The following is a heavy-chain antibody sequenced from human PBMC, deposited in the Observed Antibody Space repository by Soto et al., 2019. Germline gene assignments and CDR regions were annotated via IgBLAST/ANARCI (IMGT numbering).Heavy chain of an antibody. CDR3: VKSEYSSTTIFGVADNWFDP. V-gene: IGHV3-64D*06. CDR2: ISGHGGST. J-gene: IGHJ5*02. Sequence: EVQLVESGGGLVQPGGSLRLSCSVSGFTFSNYAMHWVRQAPGKGLEYVSAISGHGGSTYSADSVKGRFTISRDNSKNTLYLQMSSLRAEDTAVYYCVKSEYSSTTIFGVADNWFDPWGHGTLVTVSS. D-gene: IGHD3-3*01. CDR1: GFTFSNYA.